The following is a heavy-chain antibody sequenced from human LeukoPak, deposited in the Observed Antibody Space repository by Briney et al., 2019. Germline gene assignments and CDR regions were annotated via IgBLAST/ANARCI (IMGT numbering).Heavy chain of an antibody. CDR1: GYTFTGYY. Sequence: ASVKVSCKASGYTFTGYYMHWVRQAPGQGLEWMGLINPGGDNTNYAQNFQGRVTMTRDTSASTVYMELSSLRSEDTAIYYCARIRDGYNDAYDIWGQGTVVTVPS. CDR3: ARIRDGYNDAYDI. CDR2: INPGGDNT. V-gene: IGHV1-46*01. D-gene: IGHD5-24*01. J-gene: IGHJ3*02.